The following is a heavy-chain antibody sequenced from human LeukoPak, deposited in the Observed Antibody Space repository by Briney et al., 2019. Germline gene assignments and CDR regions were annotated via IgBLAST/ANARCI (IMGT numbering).Heavy chain of an antibody. D-gene: IGHD3-10*01. J-gene: IGHJ5*02. CDR3: AIAPYNSGSRNWFDP. V-gene: IGHV3-23*01. CDR1: GFTFNDHA. CDR2: ISHRGDDA. Sequence: GGSLRLSCAASGFTFNDHAMSWVRQAPGKGLEWVSSISHRGDDAYYADSVKGRFIVSRENSKNTVYLQMNRLGIEDTAVYHCAIAPYNSGSRNWFDPWGQGTLVTVSS.